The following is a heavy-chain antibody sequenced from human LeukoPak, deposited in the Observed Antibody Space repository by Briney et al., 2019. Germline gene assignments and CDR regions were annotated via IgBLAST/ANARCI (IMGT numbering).Heavy chain of an antibody. D-gene: IGHD5-12*01. V-gene: IGHV1-18*01. J-gene: IGHJ4*02. CDR1: GYTCTSYG. CDR3: ARVYSGYDSAYFDY. CDR2: ISAYNGNT. Sequence: ASVKVSCKASGYTCTSYGISWVRQAPGQGLEWMGWISAYNGNTNYAQKHQGRVTMTTDTSTSTAYMELRSLRSDDTAVYYCARVYSGYDSAYFDYWGQGTLVTVSS.